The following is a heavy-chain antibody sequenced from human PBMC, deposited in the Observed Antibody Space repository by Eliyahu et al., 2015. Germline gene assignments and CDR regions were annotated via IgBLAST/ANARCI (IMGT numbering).Heavy chain of an antibody. CDR2: IYHSGST. V-gene: IGHV4-38-2*01. CDR3: ARSVVVIAIAAFDY. D-gene: IGHD2-21*01. Sequence: QVQLQESGPGLVKPSETLSLTCXVSGYSISSGYYXGWIRQPPGKGLXWIGSIYHSGSTYYNPSLKSRVTISVDTSKNQFSLKLSSVTAADTAVYYCARSVVVIAIAAFDYWGQGTLVTVSS. CDR1: GYSISSGYY. J-gene: IGHJ4*02.